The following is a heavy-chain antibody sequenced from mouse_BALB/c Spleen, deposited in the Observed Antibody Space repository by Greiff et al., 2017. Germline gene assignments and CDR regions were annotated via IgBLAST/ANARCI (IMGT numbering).Heavy chain of an antibody. CDR2: ISSGGST. J-gene: IGHJ3*01. CDR1: GFTFSSYA. D-gene: IGHD2-4*01. Sequence: EVQRVESGGGLVKPGGSLKISCAASGFTFSSYAMSWVRQTPEKRLEWVASISSGGSTYYPDSVKGRFTISRDNARNILYLQMSSLRSEDTAMYYCAKGRSIYYDYDAFAYWGQGTLVTVSA. V-gene: IGHV5-6-5*01. CDR3: AKGRSIYYDYDAFAY.